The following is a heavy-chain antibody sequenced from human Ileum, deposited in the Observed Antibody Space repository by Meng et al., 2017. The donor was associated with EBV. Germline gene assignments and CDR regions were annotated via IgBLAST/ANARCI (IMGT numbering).Heavy chain of an antibody. D-gene: IGHD3-16*01. J-gene: IGHJ4*02. CDR3: ARGVDYHWGY. Sequence: QVQLHESGPGLVKPSGTLSLIGAFSGGSINTDYWWSWVRQSPGEGLEWIGEIHHSGITNYNASLRSRVDMSIDKSKNQVSFNLRSATAADTAVYYCARGVDYHWGYWGQGSLVTVSS. CDR1: GGSINTDYW. CDR2: IHHSGIT. V-gene: IGHV4-4*02.